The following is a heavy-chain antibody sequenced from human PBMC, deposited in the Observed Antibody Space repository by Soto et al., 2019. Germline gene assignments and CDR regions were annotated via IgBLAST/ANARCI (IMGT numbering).Heavy chain of an antibody. J-gene: IGHJ4*02. CDR1: GFTFRDHW. CDR2: INSDGSTT. D-gene: IGHD6-19*01. V-gene: IGHV3-74*01. CDR3: ARGYSSGPDY. Sequence: EVQLVESGGGLVQPGGSLRLSCAASGFTFRDHWMHWVRQAPGKGLVWVSRINSDGSTTTYADSVKGRFTISRDNAKSNLYLQLNSLRAEDTALYYCARGYSSGPDYWGQGNLVTVSS.